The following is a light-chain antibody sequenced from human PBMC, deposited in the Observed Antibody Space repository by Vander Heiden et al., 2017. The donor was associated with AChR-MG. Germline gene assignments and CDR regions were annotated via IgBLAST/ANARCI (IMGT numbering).Light chain of an antibody. V-gene: IGLV2-18*02. CDR1: SSDVGSYNR. CDR2: EVS. CDR3: SSYTSSSTFGQVV. Sequence: QSALTQPPSVSGSPGQSVTISCTGTSSDVGSYNRVSWYQQPPGTAPKLMIYEVSNRPSGVPDRFSGSKSGNTASLTISGLQAEDEADDYCSSYTSSSTFGQVVFGGGTKLTVL. J-gene: IGLJ2*01.